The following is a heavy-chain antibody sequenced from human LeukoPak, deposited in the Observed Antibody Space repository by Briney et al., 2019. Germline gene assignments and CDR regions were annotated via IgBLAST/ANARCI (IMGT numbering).Heavy chain of an antibody. D-gene: IGHD2-2*01. CDR1: GFTFSNYA. CDR3: AKSTGRLDPFDY. J-gene: IGHJ4*02. V-gene: IGHV3-23*01. CDR2: ISKNGGDT. Sequence: PGGSLRLSCAASGFTFSNYAMGWVRQAPGKGLEWVSGISKNGGDTYYADSVKGRFSISRDNSKNTLSLQMNSLRVEDTAVYYCAKSTGRLDPFDYWGQGTLVPVSS.